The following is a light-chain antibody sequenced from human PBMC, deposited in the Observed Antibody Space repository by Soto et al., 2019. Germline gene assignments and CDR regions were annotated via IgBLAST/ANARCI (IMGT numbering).Light chain of an antibody. CDR1: SSDVGASNH. CDR2: DVS. Sequence: ALTQPASVSGSPGQSITISCTGTSSDVGASNHVSWYHQLPGKAPKLMIHDVSDRPSGVSNRFSGSKSGNTASLTISGLQAEDEADYYCCSSTTSATYVFGTGTKLTVL. J-gene: IGLJ1*01. V-gene: IGLV2-14*03. CDR3: CSSTTSATYV.